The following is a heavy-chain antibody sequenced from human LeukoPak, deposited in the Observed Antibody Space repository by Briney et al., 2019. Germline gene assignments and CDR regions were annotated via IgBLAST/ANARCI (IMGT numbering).Heavy chain of an antibody. CDR3: ATTPRYRSGGSCFHYYYGMDV. CDR1: GYTLTELS. CDR2: FDPEDGET. V-gene: IGHV1-24*01. Sequence: ASVKVSCKVSGYTLTELSMHWVRQAPGKGLEWMGGFDPEDGETIYAQKFQGRVTMTEDTSTDTAYMELSSLRSEDTAVYYCATTPRYRSGGSCFHYYYGMDVWGQGTTVTVSS. J-gene: IGHJ6*02. D-gene: IGHD2-15*01.